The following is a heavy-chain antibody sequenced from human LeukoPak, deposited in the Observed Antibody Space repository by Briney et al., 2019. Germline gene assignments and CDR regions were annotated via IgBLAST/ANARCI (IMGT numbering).Heavy chain of an antibody. CDR1: GGSISSSSYY. CDR3: ARPMTTVTTGNWFDP. V-gene: IGHV4-39*01. J-gene: IGHJ5*02. CDR2: IYYSGST. Sequence: SETLSLTCTVSGGSISSSSYYWGWIRQPPGKGLEWIGSIYYSGSTYYNPSLKSRVTISVDTSKNQFSLKLSSVTAADTAVYCCARPMTTVTTGNWFDPWGQGTLVTVSS. D-gene: IGHD4-17*01.